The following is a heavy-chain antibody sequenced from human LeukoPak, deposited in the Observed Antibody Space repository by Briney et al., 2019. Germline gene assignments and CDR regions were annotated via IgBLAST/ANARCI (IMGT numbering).Heavy chain of an antibody. CDR1: GFTFSNYA. Sequence: GGSLRLSCAASGFTFSNYALSWVRQAPGKGLEWVSAISGSGGNTYHADSVKGRFTISRDNSKNTLYLQMNSLRAEDTAVYYCAKDQPWYEAYWGQGTLVTVSS. CDR2: ISGSGGNT. D-gene: IGHD6-13*01. V-gene: IGHV3-23*01. CDR3: AKDQPWYEAY. J-gene: IGHJ4*02.